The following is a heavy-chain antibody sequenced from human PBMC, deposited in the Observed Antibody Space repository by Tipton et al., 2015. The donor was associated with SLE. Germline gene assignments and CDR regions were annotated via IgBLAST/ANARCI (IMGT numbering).Heavy chain of an antibody. J-gene: IGHJ4*02. CDR2: INHSGST. Sequence: LRLSCAASGFTVSSNYMSWVRQAPGKGLEWIGEINHSGSTNYNPSLKSRVTISVDTSKNLFSLKLSSVTAADTAVYYCASLRTEYYYGSRADYWGQGTLATVSS. CDR1: GFTVSSNY. V-gene: IGHV4-34*01. CDR3: ASLRTEYYYGSRADY. D-gene: IGHD3-10*01.